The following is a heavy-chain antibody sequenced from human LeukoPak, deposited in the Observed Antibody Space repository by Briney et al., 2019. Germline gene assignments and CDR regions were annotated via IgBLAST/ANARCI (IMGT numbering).Heavy chain of an antibody. CDR3: AKERSYGVNSN. D-gene: IGHD4-23*01. CDR2: ISGSGGST. V-gene: IGHV3-23*01. CDR1: GFTFSSYA. J-gene: IGHJ4*02. Sequence: GGSLRLSCAASGFTFSSYAMSWVRQASGKGLEWDSVISGSGGSTYYADSVKGRFTISRDNSKNTLYLQMNSLRAEDTAVYYCAKERSYGVNSNWGQGTLVTVSS.